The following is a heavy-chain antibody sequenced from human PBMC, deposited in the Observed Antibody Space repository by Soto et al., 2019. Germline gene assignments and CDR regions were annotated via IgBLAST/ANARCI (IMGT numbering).Heavy chain of an antibody. CDR2: ISPYSGYT. D-gene: IGHD2-2*01. Sequence: ASVKVSCKGFGYSFMKYGINWVRQAPGQGLEWVGWISPYSGYTHSAQKFHGRLTLTTDTAASTAYMELRILRSADTALYYCAREASVLIPAAQPSSFDSWGQGTLVTVSS. CDR1: GYSFMKYG. V-gene: IGHV1-18*01. CDR3: AREASVLIPAAQPSSFDS. J-gene: IGHJ4*02.